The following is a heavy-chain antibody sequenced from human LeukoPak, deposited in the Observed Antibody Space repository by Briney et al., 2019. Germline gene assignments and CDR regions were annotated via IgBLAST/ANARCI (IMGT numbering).Heavy chain of an antibody. D-gene: IGHD1-26*01. CDR1: GYSFTTYW. CDR3: ARPSRSYYDNAFDI. Sequence: GESLKISCKGYGYSFTTYWIGWVRQMPGKGLEWMGIIYPGDSDTRYSSSFQGQVTISADKSISTAYLQWSSLKASDTAMYYCARPSRSYYDNAFDIWGQGTMVTVSS. V-gene: IGHV5-51*01. J-gene: IGHJ3*02. CDR2: IYPGDSDT.